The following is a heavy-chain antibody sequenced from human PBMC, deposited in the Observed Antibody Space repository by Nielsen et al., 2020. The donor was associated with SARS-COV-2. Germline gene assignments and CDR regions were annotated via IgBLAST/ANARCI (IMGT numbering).Heavy chain of an antibody. CDR1: GFTFSSYA. V-gene: IGHV3-30*04. CDR3: ARDGFSGIAVAGTFDY. CDR2: ISYDGSNK. Sequence: GESLKISCAASGFTFSSYAMHWVRQAPGKGLEWVAVISYDGSNKYYADSVKGRFTISRDNSKNTLYLQMNSLRAEDTAVYYCARDGFSGIAVAGTFDYWGQGTLVTVSS. D-gene: IGHD6-19*01. J-gene: IGHJ4*02.